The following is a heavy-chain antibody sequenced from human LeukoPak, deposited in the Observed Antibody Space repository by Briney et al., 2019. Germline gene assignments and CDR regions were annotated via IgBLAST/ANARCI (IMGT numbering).Heavy chain of an antibody. V-gene: IGHV1-69*06. J-gene: IGHJ4*02. D-gene: IGHD5-24*01. CDR2: IIPIFGTA. CDR3: ARDERDGYNNGVDY. Sequence: EASVKVSCKASGGTFSSYAISWVRQAPGQGLEWMGGIIPIFGTANYAQKFQGRVTITADKSTSTAYMELSSLRSEDTAVYYCARDERDGYNNGVDYWGQGTLVTVSS. CDR1: GGTFSSYA.